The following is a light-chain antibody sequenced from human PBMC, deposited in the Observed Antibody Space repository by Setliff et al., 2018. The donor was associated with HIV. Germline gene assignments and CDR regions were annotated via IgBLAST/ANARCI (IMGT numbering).Light chain of an antibody. CDR2: EVS. J-gene: IGLJ1*01. CDR3: SSYATDRDLVK. Sequence: QSALTQPASVSGSPGQSITISCTGTSRDIGSWNLVSWYQQYPDKDPKVMIYEVSKRPSGVSNRFSGSKSGYTAFMTISGLQTEDEADYYCSSYATDRDLVKFGTGT. V-gene: IGLV2-14*03. CDR1: SRDIGSWNL.